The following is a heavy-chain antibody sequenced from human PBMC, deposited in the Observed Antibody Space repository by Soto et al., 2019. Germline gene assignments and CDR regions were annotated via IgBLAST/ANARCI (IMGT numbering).Heavy chain of an antibody. CDR2: IYHSGST. CDR3: ERHGLRLLYLSYFDY. CDR1: GGSISSSNW. J-gene: IGHJ4*02. Sequence: QVQLQESGPGLVKPSGTLSLTCAVSGGSISSSNWWSWVRQPPGKGLEWIGEIYHSGSTNYNPSLKRRVTISVDKSTNQFSLKLSSVTAADTAVYYCERHGLRLLYLSYFDYWGQGTLVTVSS. D-gene: IGHD5-12*01. V-gene: IGHV4-4*02.